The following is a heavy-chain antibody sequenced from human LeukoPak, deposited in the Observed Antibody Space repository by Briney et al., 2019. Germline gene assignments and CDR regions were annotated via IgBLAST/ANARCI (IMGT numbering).Heavy chain of an antibody. V-gene: IGHV4-34*01. J-gene: IGHJ4*02. CDR1: GGSLSGYY. D-gene: IGHD2-2*02. CDR2: INHRGST. CDR3: AGGPGYCSSTSCYIDY. Sequence: SETLSLTCAVYGGSLSGYYWSWIRQPPGKGLEWIGEINHRGSTNYNPTLKSRVTISVDTSKNQFSMKLSSVTAADTAVYYCAGGPGYCSSTSCYIDYWGQGTLVTVSS.